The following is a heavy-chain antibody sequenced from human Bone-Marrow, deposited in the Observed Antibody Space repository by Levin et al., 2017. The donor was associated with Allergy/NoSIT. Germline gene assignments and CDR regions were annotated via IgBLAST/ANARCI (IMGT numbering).Heavy chain of an antibody. D-gene: IGHD2-21*02. CDR2: IIPILGIA. CDR1: GGTFSSYA. CDR3: ARRSDCYSYDY. V-gene: IGHV1-69*04. J-gene: IGHJ4*02. Sequence: KISCKASGGTFSSYAISWVRQAPGQGLEWMGRIIPILGIANYAQKFQGRVTITADKSTSTAYMELSSLRSEDTAVYYCARRSDCYSYDYWGQGTLVTVSS.